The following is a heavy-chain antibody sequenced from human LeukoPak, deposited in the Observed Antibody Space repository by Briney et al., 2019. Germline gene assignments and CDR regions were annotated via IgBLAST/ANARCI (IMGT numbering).Heavy chain of an antibody. CDR2: IGSSDSTT. CDR1: GFTFSSYE. J-gene: IGHJ6*03. CDR3: ALTEHYYYMDV. V-gene: IGHV3-48*03. Sequence: PGGSLRLSCVASGFTFSSYEMNWVRQAPGKGLEWLSYIGSSDSTTHYADSVKGRFTISRDNSKNTLYLQMNSLRAEDTAVYYCALTEHYYYMDVWGKGTTVTISS.